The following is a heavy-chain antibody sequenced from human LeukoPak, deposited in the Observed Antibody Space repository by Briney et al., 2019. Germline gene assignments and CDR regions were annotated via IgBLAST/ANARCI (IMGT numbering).Heavy chain of an antibody. Sequence: ASVKVSCKASGYTFTSYGISWVRQAPGQGLEWMGWINPNSGGTNYAQKFQGRVTMTRDTSISTAYMELSRLRSDDTAVYYCASSSSWYDYYYYYYMDVWGKGTTVTVSS. V-gene: IGHV1-2*02. CDR2: INPNSGGT. CDR3: ASSSSWYDYYYYYYMDV. D-gene: IGHD6-13*01. J-gene: IGHJ6*03. CDR1: GYTFTSYG.